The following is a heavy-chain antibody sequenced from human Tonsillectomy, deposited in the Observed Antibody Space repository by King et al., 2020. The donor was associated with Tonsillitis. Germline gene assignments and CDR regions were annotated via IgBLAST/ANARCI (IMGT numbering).Heavy chain of an antibody. J-gene: IGHJ4*02. D-gene: IGHD4-17*01. CDR3: AKGAYGVWYFDY. CDR1: EFTFSNYA. V-gene: IGHV3-23*04. CDR2: ISDSGAGT. Sequence: VQLVESGGALVQPGGSLRLSCAASEFTFSNYAMSWVRQAPGKGLEWVSSISDSGAGTFYADSVKGRFTISRDNSKNTLYLQMNSLRAEDTAVYFCAKGAYGVWYFDYGGQGTLVTVSS.